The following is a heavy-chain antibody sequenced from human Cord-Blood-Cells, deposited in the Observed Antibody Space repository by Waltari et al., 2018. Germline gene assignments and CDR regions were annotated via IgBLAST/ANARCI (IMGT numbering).Heavy chain of an antibody. CDR2: IIPIFGTA. CDR3: ARVANYDFWSGYYYFDY. Sequence: QVQLVQSGAEVKKPGSSVKVSCKASGGTFSSYAISWVRQAPGQGLEWMGGIIPIFGTANYARKFQGRVTITADESTSTAYMELSSLRSEDTAVYYCARVANYDFWSGYYYFDYWGQGTLVTVSS. J-gene: IGHJ4*02. CDR1: GGTFSSYA. V-gene: IGHV1-69*01. D-gene: IGHD3-3*01.